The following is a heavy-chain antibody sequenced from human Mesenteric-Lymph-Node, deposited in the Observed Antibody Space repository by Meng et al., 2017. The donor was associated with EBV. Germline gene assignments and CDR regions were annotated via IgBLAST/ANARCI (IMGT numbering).Heavy chain of an antibody. V-gene: IGHV4-39*07. Sequence: QRPSPGSGSGLVKLSEILSLTHTFFGGSISSSSNYLGWIRQPPGKGLDWIGSIYYSGSTYYNPSLKSRVTISAATSKTQFSLKLRSVTAADTAVYYCARGEDSNWFDPWGQGTLVTVSS. CDR2: IYYSGST. CDR1: GGSISSSSNY. J-gene: IGHJ5*02. CDR3: ARGEDSNWFDP. D-gene: IGHD2-15*01.